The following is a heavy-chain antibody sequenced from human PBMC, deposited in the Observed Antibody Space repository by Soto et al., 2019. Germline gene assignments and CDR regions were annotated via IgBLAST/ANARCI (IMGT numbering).Heavy chain of an antibody. CDR1: GFTFSSYS. Sequence: PGGSLRLSCAASGFTFSSYSMNWVRQAPGKGLEWVSSISSSSSYIYYADSVKGRFTISRDNAKNSLYLQMNSLRAEDTAVYYCARVAVAGSNWFDPWGQGTLVTAPQ. V-gene: IGHV3-21*01. D-gene: IGHD6-19*01. J-gene: IGHJ5*02. CDR2: ISSSSSYI. CDR3: ARVAVAGSNWFDP.